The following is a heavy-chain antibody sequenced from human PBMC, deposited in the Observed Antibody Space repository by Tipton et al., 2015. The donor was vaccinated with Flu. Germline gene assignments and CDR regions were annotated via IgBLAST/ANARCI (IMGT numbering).Heavy chain of an antibody. Sequence: SLRLSCAASGFTFSSYAMHWVRQAPGKGLEWVAVISYDESDEYYTDSVKGRFTISRDNSKNTLYLQMNSLRAEDTAVYYCARAVWRVVVAAATDYWGQGALVTVSS. CDR2: ISYDESDE. D-gene: IGHD2-15*01. V-gene: IGHV3-30*10. CDR3: ARAVWRVVVAAATDY. CDR1: GFTFSSYA. J-gene: IGHJ4*02.